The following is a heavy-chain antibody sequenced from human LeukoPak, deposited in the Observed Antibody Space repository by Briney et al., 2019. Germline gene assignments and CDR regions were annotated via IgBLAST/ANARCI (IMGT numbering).Heavy chain of an antibody. CDR2: IYYSGST. V-gene: IGHV4-39*01. Sequence: PSETLSLTCTVSGGSISSSSYYWSWIRQPPGKGLEWIGSIYYSGSTSYNPSLKSRVTVSVDTSKNQLSLKLTSVTAADTAIYYCARHVSGGYSYGYYFDYWGQGTLVTVSS. CDR1: GGSISSSSYY. J-gene: IGHJ4*02. D-gene: IGHD5-18*01. CDR3: ARHVSGGYSYGYYFDY.